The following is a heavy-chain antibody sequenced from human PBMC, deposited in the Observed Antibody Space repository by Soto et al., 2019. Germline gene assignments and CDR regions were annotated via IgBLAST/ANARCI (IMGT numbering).Heavy chain of an antibody. CDR3: ASRPSAVVYHAVLDY. CDR1: GITFSNYL. V-gene: IGHV3-7*03. D-gene: IGHD6-6*01. CDR2: INEGGSEK. Sequence: LGLSCAASGITFSNYLMTWVRQAPVKGPEWVANINEGGSEKYYVDSVRGRFTVSRDNAKNSLFLQMNSLRAEDTAVYYCASRPSAVVYHAVLDYWGQGSLVTVSS. J-gene: IGHJ4*02.